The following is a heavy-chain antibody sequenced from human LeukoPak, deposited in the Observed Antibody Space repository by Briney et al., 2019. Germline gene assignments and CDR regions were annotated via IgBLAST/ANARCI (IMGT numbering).Heavy chain of an antibody. CDR3: AKDIGIRGSTSLRAFDI. D-gene: IGHD2-2*01. V-gene: IGHV3-9*01. CDR2: ISWNSGSI. Sequence: GGSLRLSCAASGFTFDDYAMHWVRQAPGKGLEWVSGISWNSGSIGYADSVKGRFTISRDNAKNSLYLQMNSLRAEDTALYYCAKDIGIRGSTSLRAFDIWGQGTMVTVSS. CDR1: GFTFDDYA. J-gene: IGHJ3*02.